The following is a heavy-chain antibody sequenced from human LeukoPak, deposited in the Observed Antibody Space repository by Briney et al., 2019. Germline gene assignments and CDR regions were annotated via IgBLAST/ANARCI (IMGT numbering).Heavy chain of an antibody. CDR3: ARGVAVVVVPAAIDPPRNWFDP. CDR1: GGSISSSSYY. Sequence: PSETLSLTCTVSGGSISSSSYYWGWIRQPPGKGLEWIGSIYYSGSTYYNPSLKSRVTISVDTSKNQFSLKLSSVTAADTAVYYCARGVAVVVVPAAIDPPRNWFDPWGQGTLVTVSS. CDR2: IYYSGST. J-gene: IGHJ5*02. D-gene: IGHD2-2*01. V-gene: IGHV4-39*01.